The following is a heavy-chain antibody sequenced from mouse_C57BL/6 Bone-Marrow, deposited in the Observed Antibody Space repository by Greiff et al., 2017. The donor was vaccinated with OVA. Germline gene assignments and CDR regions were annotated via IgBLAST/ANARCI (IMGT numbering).Heavy chain of an antibody. J-gene: IGHJ2*01. D-gene: IGHD1-1*01. CDR1: GYTFTSYW. Sequence: QVQLQQPGAELVRPGTSVKLSCKASGYTFTSYWMHWVKQRPGQGLEWIGVIDPSDSYTNYNQKFKGKATLTVDTSSSTAYMQLSSLTSEDSAVYDCARSSYYYGSSFDDWGKGTTLTVSS. CDR3: ARSSYYYGSSFDD. CDR2: IDPSDSYT. V-gene: IGHV1-59*01.